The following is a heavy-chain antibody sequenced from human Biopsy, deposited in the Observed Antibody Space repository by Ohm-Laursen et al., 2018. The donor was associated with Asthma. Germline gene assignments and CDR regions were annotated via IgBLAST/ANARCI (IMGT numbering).Heavy chain of an antibody. V-gene: IGHV3-30*03. CDR3: ARDLRSDNWNPWGMDV. CDR2: ISYDGSNK. D-gene: IGHD1-20*01. Sequence: SLRLSCSASGFTFSSYGMHWVRQAPGKGLEWVAVISYDGSNKYYADSVKDRFTISRDNSKNTLYLQMNSLRAEDTAVYYCARDLRSDNWNPWGMDVWGLGTTVTVAS. J-gene: IGHJ6*02. CDR1: GFTFSSYG.